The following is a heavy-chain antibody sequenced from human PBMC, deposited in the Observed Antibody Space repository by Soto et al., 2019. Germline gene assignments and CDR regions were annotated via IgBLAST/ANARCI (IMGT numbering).Heavy chain of an antibody. CDR1: RFDFEDYA. V-gene: IGHV3-43D*04. CDR3: AKSLYYYDSSPLDH. CDR2: TNSDGTDS. D-gene: IGHD3-22*01. Sequence: GGSLRLSCAAARFDFEDYAMHWVRQVPGKGLEWVSLTNSDGTDSYYMDSVKGRFTISRDNAKSTLYLQMDRLRPEDTALYFCAKSLYYYDSSPLDHWGQGTLVTVSS. J-gene: IGHJ4*02.